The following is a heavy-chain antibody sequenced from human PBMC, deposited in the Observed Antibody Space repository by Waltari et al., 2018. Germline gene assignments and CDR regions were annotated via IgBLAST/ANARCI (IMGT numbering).Heavy chain of an antibody. V-gene: IGHV4-34*01. CDR1: GGSFSGYY. J-gene: IGHJ6*02. Sequence: QVQLQQWGAGLLKPSETLSLTCAVYGGSFSGYYWSWIRQPPGKGLEWIGEINHSGSTNYNPSRKSRVTISVDTSKNQFSLKLSSVTAADTAVYYCARGTREGSSSSGYYYGMDVWGQGTTVTVSS. CDR2: INHSGST. D-gene: IGHD6-6*01. CDR3: ARGTREGSSSSGYYYGMDV.